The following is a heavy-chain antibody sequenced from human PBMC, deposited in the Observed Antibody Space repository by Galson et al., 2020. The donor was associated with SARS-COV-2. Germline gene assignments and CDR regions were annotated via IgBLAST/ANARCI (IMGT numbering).Heavy chain of an antibody. V-gene: IGHV2-70*11. CDR2: IDWDDDK. CDR1: GFSLSTSGMC. J-gene: IGHJ6*02. D-gene: IGHD2-15*01. CDR3: ARIRVAYQPYYYGMDV. Sequence: ESGPTLVKPTQTLTLTCTFSGFSLSTSGMCVSWIRQPPGKALEWLARIDWDDDKYYSTSLKTRLTISKDTSKNQVVLTMTNMDPVDTATYYGARIRVAYQPYYYGMDVWGQGTTVTVSS.